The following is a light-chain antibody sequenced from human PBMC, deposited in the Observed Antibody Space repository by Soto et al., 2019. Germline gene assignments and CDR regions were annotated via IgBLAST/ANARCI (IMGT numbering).Light chain of an antibody. CDR3: AAWDASLNGHV. CDR1: SSNIGTSS. CDR2: TTN. J-gene: IGLJ1*01. V-gene: IGLV1-44*01. Sequence: QSVLTQPHSASGTPGQRVTISCSGSSSNIGTSSVHWFQQLPGTAPKLLISTTNHRPSGVPERFSGAKSGTSASLAISGLQSEDEADYYCAAWDASLNGHVFGTGTKVTVL.